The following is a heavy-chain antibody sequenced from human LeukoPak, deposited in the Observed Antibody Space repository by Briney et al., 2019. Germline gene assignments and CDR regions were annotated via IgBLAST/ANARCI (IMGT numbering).Heavy chain of an antibody. CDR2: IFSGGST. Sequence: GGALRLSCADSGFTVSSNYMSWVRQAPGKGLECVSLIFSGGSTYYADSVKGRFTISRDNSKNTLYLQMNSLRAEDTAVYYCARDLAFSSWGQGTLVTVSS. D-gene: IGHD3-16*01. CDR1: GFTVSSNY. J-gene: IGHJ4*02. V-gene: IGHV3-53*01. CDR3: ARDLAFSS.